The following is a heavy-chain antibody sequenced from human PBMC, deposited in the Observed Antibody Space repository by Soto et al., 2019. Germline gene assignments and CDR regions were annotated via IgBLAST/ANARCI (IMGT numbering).Heavy chain of an antibody. Sequence: EVQLVESGGGLVKPGGSLRLSCAASGFTFSSYSMNWVRQAPGKGLEWVSSISSSSSYIYYADSVKGRFTISRDNAKNSLYLQMNSLRVEDTAVYYCARVRLDVVVPAAVYYYYYMDVWGKGTTVTVSS. D-gene: IGHD2-2*01. CDR3: ARVRLDVVVPAAVYYYYYMDV. V-gene: IGHV3-21*01. CDR1: GFTFSSYS. CDR2: ISSSSSYI. J-gene: IGHJ6*03.